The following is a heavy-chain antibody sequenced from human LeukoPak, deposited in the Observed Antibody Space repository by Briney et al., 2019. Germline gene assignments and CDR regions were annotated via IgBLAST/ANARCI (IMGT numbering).Heavy chain of an antibody. CDR1: GFTFSSYS. J-gene: IGHJ4*02. CDR3: ARDRYCSGGSCYPLDY. V-gene: IGHV3-48*04. Sequence: PGGSLRLSCAASGFTFSSYSMNWVRQAPGKGLEWVSYISSSSSTIYYADSVKGRFTISRDNAKNSLYLQMNSLRAEDTAVYYCARDRYCSGGSCYPLDYWGQGTLVTVSS. D-gene: IGHD2-15*01. CDR2: ISSSSSTI.